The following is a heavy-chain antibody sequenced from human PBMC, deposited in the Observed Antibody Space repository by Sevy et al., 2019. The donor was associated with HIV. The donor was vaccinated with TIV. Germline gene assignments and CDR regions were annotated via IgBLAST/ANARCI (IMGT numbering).Heavy chain of an antibody. CDR2: ISGSGDSP. D-gene: IGHD3-22*01. Sequence: GGSLRLSCAASGFTFSSYAMNWVRQAPGKGLEWVSVISGSGDSPYYGDSVKGRFTISRDNSKNTLYLQMKSLRVEDTAVYYCARGGSSGYHNYFDYWGQGTRSPSPQ. CDR1: GFTFSSYA. V-gene: IGHV3-23*01. J-gene: IGHJ4*02. CDR3: ARGGSSGYHNYFDY.